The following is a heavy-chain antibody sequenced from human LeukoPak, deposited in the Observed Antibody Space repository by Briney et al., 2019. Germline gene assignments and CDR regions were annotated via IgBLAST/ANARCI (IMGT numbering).Heavy chain of an antibody. J-gene: IGHJ5*01. CDR1: GYTFTTYA. CDR3: ARGPNYYGSGSYYTVVDS. D-gene: IGHD3-10*01. V-gene: IGHV7-4-1*02. CDR2: INTNTGNP. Sequence: APVKVSCKASGYTFTTYAMNWVRQAPGQGLEWMGWINTNTGNPTYAQGFTGRFVFSLDTSVSAAYLQISSLKAEDTAVYYCARGPNYYGSGSYYTVVDSWGQGTLVTVSS.